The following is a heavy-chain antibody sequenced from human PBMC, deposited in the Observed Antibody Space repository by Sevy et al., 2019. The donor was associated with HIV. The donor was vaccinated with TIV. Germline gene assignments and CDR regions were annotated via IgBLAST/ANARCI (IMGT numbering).Heavy chain of an antibody. V-gene: IGHV3-11*01. Sequence: GGSLRLSCAASGFTFSDYYMSWIRQAPGKGLEWVSYISSSGSTIDYANSVKGRFTISRDNAKNSLYLQMNSLRAEDTAVYYCGGRMGTSFDYWGQGTLVTVSS. CDR2: ISSSGSTI. D-gene: IGHD2-8*01. J-gene: IGHJ4*02. CDR1: GFTFSDYY. CDR3: GGRMGTSFDY.